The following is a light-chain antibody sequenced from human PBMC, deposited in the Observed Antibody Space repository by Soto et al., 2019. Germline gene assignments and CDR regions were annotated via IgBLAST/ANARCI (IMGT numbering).Light chain of an antibody. Sequence: QSVLTQPPSVSGAPGQRVSISCTGSSSNIGAGSDVHWYQQLPGTAPRLLIYGYSHRPSGVPDRFSGSKSGSSASLVITGLQAEDEADYYCQSYDNNSDYVFGTGTKLTVL. J-gene: IGLJ1*01. CDR2: GYS. V-gene: IGLV1-40*01. CDR1: SSNIGAGSD. CDR3: QSYDNNSDYV.